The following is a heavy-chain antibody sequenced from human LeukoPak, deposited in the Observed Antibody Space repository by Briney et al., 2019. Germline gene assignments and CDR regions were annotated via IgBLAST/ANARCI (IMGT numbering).Heavy chain of an antibody. CDR1: GFTLSNYA. CDR3: ARQNTPHGNFDY. J-gene: IGHJ4*02. D-gene: IGHD5-24*01. V-gene: IGHV3-13*01. Sequence: GGSLRLSCAASGFTLSNYAMHWVRQPAGEGLEWVSALGTAGDTFYPGSVKGRFTISRDNAKKSLFLQMNSLRAEDTAVYYCARQNTPHGNFDYWGQGTLVTVSS. CDR2: LGTAGDT.